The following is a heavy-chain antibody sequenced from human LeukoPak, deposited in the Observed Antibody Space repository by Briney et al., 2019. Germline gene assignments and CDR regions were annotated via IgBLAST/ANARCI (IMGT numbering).Heavy chain of an antibody. CDR3: ARDDLWYSQHAFDI. Sequence: SETLSLTCTVSGGSISSYYWSWIRQPAGKGLEWIGRIYTSGSTNYNPSLKSRVTMSVDTSKNQFSLKLSSVTAADTAVYYCARDDLWYSQHAFDIWGQGTMVTVSS. J-gene: IGHJ3*02. D-gene: IGHD6-13*01. V-gene: IGHV4-4*07. CDR2: IYTSGST. CDR1: GGSISSYY.